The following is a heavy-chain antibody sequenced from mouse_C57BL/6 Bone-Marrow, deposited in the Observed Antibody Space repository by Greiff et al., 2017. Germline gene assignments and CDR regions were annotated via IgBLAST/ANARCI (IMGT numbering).Heavy chain of an antibody. Sequence: VQLQQPGAELVMPGASVKLSCKASGYTFTSYWMHWVKQRPGQGLEWIGEIDPSDSYTNYNQKFKGKSTLTVDKSSSTAYMQLSSLTSEDSAVYDCARDYDSNNDYAMDYWGQGTSVTVSS. J-gene: IGHJ4*01. CDR1: GYTFTSYW. CDR2: IDPSDSYT. D-gene: IGHD1-1*01. CDR3: ARDYDSNNDYAMDY. V-gene: IGHV1-69*01.